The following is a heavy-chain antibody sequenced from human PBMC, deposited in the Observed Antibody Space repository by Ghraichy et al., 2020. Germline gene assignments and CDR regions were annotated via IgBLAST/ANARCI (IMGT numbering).Heavy chain of an antibody. CDR2: ISSSSSTI. Sequence: GESLNISCAASGFTFSSYSMNWVRQAPGKGLEWVSYISSSSSTIYYADSVKGRFTISRDNAKNSLYLQMNSLRDEDTAVYYCAREDGIAVAVAEPKFIFDIWGQGTMVTVSS. CDR3: AREDGIAVAVAEPKFIFDI. V-gene: IGHV3-48*02. CDR1: GFTFSSYS. J-gene: IGHJ3*02. D-gene: IGHD6-19*01.